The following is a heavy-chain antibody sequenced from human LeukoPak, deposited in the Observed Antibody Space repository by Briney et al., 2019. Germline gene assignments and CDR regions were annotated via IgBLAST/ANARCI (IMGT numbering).Heavy chain of an antibody. V-gene: IGHV3-15*01. J-gene: IGHJ3*02. CDR1: GFTFSSYA. Sequence: GGSLRLSCAASGFTFSSYAMHWVRQAPGKGLEWVGRIKSKIDGGTTDYAAPVKGRFTISRDDSKNTLYLQMNSLKTEDTAVYYCTTDLPYIVGATWAVDAFDIWGQGTMVTVST. CDR3: TTDLPYIVGATWAVDAFDI. D-gene: IGHD1-26*01. CDR2: IKSKIDGGTT.